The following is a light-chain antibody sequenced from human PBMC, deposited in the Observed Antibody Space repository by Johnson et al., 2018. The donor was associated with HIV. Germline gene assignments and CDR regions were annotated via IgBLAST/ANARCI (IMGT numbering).Light chain of an antibody. CDR2: DTY. J-gene: IGLJ1*01. CDR3: GTWDSRLHAYV. V-gene: IGLV1-51*01. Sequence: QSVLTQPPSVSAAPGQKVTISCSGSSSNIGNNYVSWYQQLPGTAPKLLIYDTYKRFFEIPDRFSGSKSGTSATLGITGLQTGDEADYYCGTWDSRLHAYVVGAGTKVTVL. CDR1: SSNIGNNY.